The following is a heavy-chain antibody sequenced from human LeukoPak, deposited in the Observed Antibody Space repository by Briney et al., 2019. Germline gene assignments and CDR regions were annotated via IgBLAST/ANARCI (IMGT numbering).Heavy chain of an antibody. Sequence: PGGSLRLSCAASGFNFSTYEMNWVRQTPGKGLEWLSYISSGGNNMYYGDSVKGRFTISRDNAKNSLYLQLNSLRAEDTAVYYCARDQFYAFDIWGQGTMVTVSS. J-gene: IGHJ3*02. V-gene: IGHV3-48*03. CDR1: GFNFSTYE. CDR3: ARDQFYAFDI. CDR2: ISSGGNNM.